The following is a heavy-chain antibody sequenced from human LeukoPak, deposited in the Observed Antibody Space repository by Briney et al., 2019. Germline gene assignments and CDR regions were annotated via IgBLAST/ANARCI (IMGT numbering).Heavy chain of an antibody. CDR2: ISGSGGST. J-gene: IGHJ4*02. CDR3: AAKTHKYYDILTGYVL. V-gene: IGHV3-23*01. CDR1: GIIITSYW. Sequence: GGSLRLSCAASGIIITSYWMRWVRQAPGKGLEWVSAISGSGGSTYYADSVKGRFTISRDNSKNTLYLQMNSLRAEDTAVYYCAAKTHKYYDILTGYVLWGQGTLVTVSS. D-gene: IGHD3-9*01.